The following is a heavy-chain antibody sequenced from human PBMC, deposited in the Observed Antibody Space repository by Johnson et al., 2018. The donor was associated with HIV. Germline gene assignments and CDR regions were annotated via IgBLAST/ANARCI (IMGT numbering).Heavy chain of an antibody. J-gene: IGHJ3*02. V-gene: IGHV3-66*02. Sequence: VQLVESGGGLVKPGGSLRLSCAASGFTFSDYYMSWIRQATVKGLEWVSVIYSGGSTYYADPVKGRFTISSDNSKNTLYLQMNSLRAEDTAVYYCAKTGFSGSYQGAYDIWGQGTMVTVSS. CDR1: GFTFSDYY. D-gene: IGHD1-26*01. CDR3: AKTGFSGSYQGAYDI. CDR2: IYSGGST.